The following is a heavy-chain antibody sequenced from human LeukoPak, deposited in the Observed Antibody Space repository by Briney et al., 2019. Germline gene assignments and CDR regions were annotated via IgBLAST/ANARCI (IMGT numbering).Heavy chain of an antibody. CDR3: TRRRGCSGGSCYNFDY. J-gene: IGHJ4*02. V-gene: IGHV3-73*01. CDR2: IRSKANSYAT. CDR1: GFTFNDSG. D-gene: IGHD2-15*01. Sequence: GGSLRLSCAASGFTFNDSGIHWVRQASGKGLEWVGRIRSKANSYATAYAASVKGRFTISRDDSKNTAYLQMNSLKTEDTAVYYCTRRRGCSGGSCYNFDYWGQRTLVTVSS.